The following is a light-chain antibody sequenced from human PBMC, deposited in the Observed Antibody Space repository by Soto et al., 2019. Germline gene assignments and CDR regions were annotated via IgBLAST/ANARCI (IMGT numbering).Light chain of an antibody. Sequence: EIVLTQSPGTLSLSPGERATLSCRASQSVSSSYLAWYQQKPGQAPRLLIYGASSRATGIPDRFSGSGSATDFTLTISRLEPEDFAVYYCQHYGNSRTFGQGTKADIK. CDR2: GAS. V-gene: IGKV3-20*01. CDR3: QHYGNSRT. J-gene: IGKJ1*01. CDR1: QSVSSSY.